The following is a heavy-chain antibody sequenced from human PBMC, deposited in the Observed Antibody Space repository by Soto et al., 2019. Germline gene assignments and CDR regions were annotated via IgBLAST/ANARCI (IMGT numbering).Heavy chain of an antibody. D-gene: IGHD6-19*01. CDR3: AEEAVAVT. V-gene: IGHV3-23*01. Sequence: EVQLLESGGGLVQPGGSLRLSCAASGFTFSSYAMSWVRQAPGKGLEWVSAVSGSGGSTYYADSVKGRFTISRDNSKNTVYLQMDSLRAEDTAVECCAEEAVAVTWGQGSLVTVSS. CDR1: GFTFSSYA. J-gene: IGHJ5*02. CDR2: VSGSGGST.